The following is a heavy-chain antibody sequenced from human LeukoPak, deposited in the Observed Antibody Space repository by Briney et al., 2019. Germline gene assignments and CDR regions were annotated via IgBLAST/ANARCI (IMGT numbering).Heavy chain of an antibody. CDR1: GYTFTSYG. D-gene: IGHD6-13*01. Sequence: ASVKVSCKASGYTFTSYGISWVRQAPGQGLEWMGWISAYNGNTNYAQKLQGRVTMTTDTSTSTAYMELSSLRSEDTAVYYCARGPYSSSWFPFDYWGQGTLVTVSS. V-gene: IGHV1-18*01. CDR2: ISAYNGNT. J-gene: IGHJ4*02. CDR3: ARGPYSSSWFPFDY.